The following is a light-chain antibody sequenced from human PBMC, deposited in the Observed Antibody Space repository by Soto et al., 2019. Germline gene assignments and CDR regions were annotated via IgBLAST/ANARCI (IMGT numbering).Light chain of an antibody. J-gene: IGLJ2*01. V-gene: IGLV2-14*03. CDR1: SSDIGAYNF. Sequence: QSVLTQSASWSGAPGQSSTISCTRTSSDIGAYNFVSWYQQHPGKAPKLMLYDVNIRPSGVSNRFSGSKSGNTASLTISGLQAEDEADYYCTSWTTSTTMIFGGGTKVTVL. CDR3: TSWTTSTTMI. CDR2: DVN.